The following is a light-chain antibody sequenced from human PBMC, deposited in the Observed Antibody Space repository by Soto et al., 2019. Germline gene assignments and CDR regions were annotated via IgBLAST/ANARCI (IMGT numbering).Light chain of an antibody. J-gene: IGKJ1*01. CDR2: GAS. CDR3: QQYGSSGT. CDR1: QSVSNNY. Sequence: EIVSTQSQGTLSLSPGERATLSCMASQSVSNNYLAWYQQKPGQAPRLLIYGASNRATGIPDRFSGSGSGTDFTLTISRLEPEDFAVYYCQQYGSSGTFGQGTKVDIK. V-gene: IGKV3-20*01.